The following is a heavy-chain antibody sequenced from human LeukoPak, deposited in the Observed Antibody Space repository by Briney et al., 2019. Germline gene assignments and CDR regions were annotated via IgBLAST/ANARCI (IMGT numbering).Heavy chain of an antibody. Sequence: SKTLSLTCAVYGGSFSGYYWSWIRHPPRKGLEWIGEINHSGSTNYNPSLKSRVTISVDTSKNQFSLKLSSVTAADTAVYYCAAAIVVVPAAIYYYYYGMDVWGQGTTVTVSS. CDR1: GGSFSGYY. CDR2: INHSGST. D-gene: IGHD2-2*02. J-gene: IGHJ6*02. CDR3: AAAIVVVPAAIYYYYYGMDV. V-gene: IGHV4-34*01.